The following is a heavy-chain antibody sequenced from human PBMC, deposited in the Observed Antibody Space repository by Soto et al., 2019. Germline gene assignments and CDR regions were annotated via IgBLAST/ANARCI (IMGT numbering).Heavy chain of an antibody. J-gene: IGHJ5*02. CDR3: ARDMVAATFDWFDP. V-gene: IGHV1-18*01. CDR2: ISAYNGNT. Sequence: ASVKVSCRASGYTFTSYGISWARQAPGQGLEWMGWISAYNGNTNYAQKLQGRVTMTTDTSTSTAYMELRSLRSDDTAVYYCARDMVAATFDWFDPWGQGTLVTVSS. D-gene: IGHD2-15*01. CDR1: GYTFTSYG.